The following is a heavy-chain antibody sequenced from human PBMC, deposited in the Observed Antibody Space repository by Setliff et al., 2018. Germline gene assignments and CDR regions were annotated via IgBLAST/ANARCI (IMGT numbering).Heavy chain of an antibody. V-gene: IGHV1-2*06. CDR1: GYTFTGYY. CDR2: INPNSGGT. J-gene: IGHJ5*02. D-gene: IGHD6-19*01. Sequence: ASVKVSCKASGYTFTGYYMHWVRQAPGRGLEWMGRINPNSGGTNYAQKFQGRVTMTRDTSISTAYMELSRLRSDDTAVYYCAGEEVGRYSSGWYISSDNWFDPWGQGTLVTVSS. CDR3: AGEEVGRYSSGWYISSDNWFDP.